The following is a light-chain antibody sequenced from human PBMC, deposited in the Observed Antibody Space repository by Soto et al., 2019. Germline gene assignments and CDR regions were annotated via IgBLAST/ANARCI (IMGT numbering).Light chain of an antibody. CDR3: RQYGRSPIT. Sequence: EIVLTQSPGTLTVSPGERGTLSCRASQSVSNNYLAWYQQRPGQAPRLLIYGASRRATGIPDRFSGSGSGTDFTLSISRLEPEDFAVYYCRQYGRSPITFGQGTRLEIK. V-gene: IGKV3-20*01. J-gene: IGKJ5*01. CDR1: QSVSNNY. CDR2: GAS.